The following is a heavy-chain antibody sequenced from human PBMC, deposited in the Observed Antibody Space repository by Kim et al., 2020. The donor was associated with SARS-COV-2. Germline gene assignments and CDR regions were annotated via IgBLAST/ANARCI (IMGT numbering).Heavy chain of an antibody. Sequence: SETLSLTCAVYGGSFSGYYWSWIRQPPGKGLEWIGEINHSGSTNYNPSLKSRVTISVDTSKNQFSLKLSSVTAADTAVYYCARGARITIFGVRETSGKQYNWFDPWGQGTLVTVSS. CDR2: INHSGST. J-gene: IGHJ5*02. D-gene: IGHD3-3*01. CDR3: ARGARITIFGVRETSGKQYNWFDP. CDR1: GGSFSGYY. V-gene: IGHV4-34*01.